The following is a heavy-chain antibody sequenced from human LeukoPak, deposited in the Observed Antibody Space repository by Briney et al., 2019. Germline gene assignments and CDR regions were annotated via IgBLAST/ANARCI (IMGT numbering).Heavy chain of an antibody. D-gene: IGHD2-15*01. CDR1: GYTFTNYP. V-gene: IGHV7-4-1*02. CDR3: ARDTYCTGGRCYSRVGY. Sequence: ASVKVSCKASGYTFTNYPMNWVRQAPGQGLEWMGWINTNTGNPTYAQGFTERFAFSWDTSVTTAYLQINSLKPEDTAVYFCARDTYCTGGRCYSRVGYWGQGTVVTVSP. J-gene: IGHJ4*02. CDR2: INTNTGNP.